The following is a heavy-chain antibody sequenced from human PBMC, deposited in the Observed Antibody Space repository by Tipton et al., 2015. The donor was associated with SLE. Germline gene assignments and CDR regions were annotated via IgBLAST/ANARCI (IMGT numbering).Heavy chain of an antibody. CDR2: IYYTGSS. CDR1: GGSMNDYY. Sequence: TLSLTCTVSGGSMNDYYWSWIRQPPGKGLEWIGYIYYTGSSNHNPSLKGRVTMSVDTSKNQFSLSVNSVTAADTAVYFCARMQQLLVTNWGQGTLVTVSS. CDR3: ARMQQLLVTN. V-gene: IGHV4-59*01. D-gene: IGHD6-13*01. J-gene: IGHJ4*02.